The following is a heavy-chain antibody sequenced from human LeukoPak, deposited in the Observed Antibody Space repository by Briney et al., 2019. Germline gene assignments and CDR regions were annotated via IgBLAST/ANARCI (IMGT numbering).Heavy chain of an antibody. CDR2: ISSGSTYM. CDR1: GFTFSSYS. V-gene: IGHV3-21*04. CDR3: ARDGNRGGAPTVYSSSL. D-gene: IGHD6-13*01. Sequence: PGGSLRLSCAASGFTFSSYSMNWVRQAPGKGLEWVSSISSGSTYMYYADSVKGRFTISRDNAQNSMYLQMNSLRSEDTAVYYCARDGNRGGAPTVYSSSLWGQGTLVTVSS. J-gene: IGHJ4*02.